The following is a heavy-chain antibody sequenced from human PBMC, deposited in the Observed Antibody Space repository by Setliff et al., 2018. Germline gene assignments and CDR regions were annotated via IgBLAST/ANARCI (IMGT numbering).Heavy chain of an antibody. CDR1: GFDFGTYG. J-gene: IGHJ4*02. CDR3: ATVGAAPDF. D-gene: IGHD1-26*01. V-gene: IGHV3-30*02. CDR2: IRYGSYQQ. Sequence: GGSLRLSCEASGFDFGTYGMHWVRQAPDRGLGWVAFIRYGSYQQTYADSVRGRFTISRDDSRNTVLLQMNNLRTDDTAVYYCATVGAAPDFWGQGTLVTVSS.